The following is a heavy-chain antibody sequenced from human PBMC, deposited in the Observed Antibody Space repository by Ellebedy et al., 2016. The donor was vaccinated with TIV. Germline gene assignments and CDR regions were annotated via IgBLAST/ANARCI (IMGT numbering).Heavy chain of an antibody. V-gene: IGHV1-2*02. CDR1: GGTFSSYA. CDR2: INPNSGGT. CDR3: ALSIVGKYYFDY. D-gene: IGHD1-26*01. Sequence: ASVKVSCKASGGTFSSYAISWVRQAPGQGLEWMGWINPNSGGTNYAQKFQGRVTMTRDTSISTAYMELSRLRSDDTAVYYCALSIVGKYYFDYWGQGTLVTVSS. J-gene: IGHJ4*02.